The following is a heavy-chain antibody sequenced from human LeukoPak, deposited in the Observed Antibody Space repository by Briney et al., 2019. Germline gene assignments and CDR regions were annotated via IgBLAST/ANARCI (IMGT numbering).Heavy chain of an antibody. D-gene: IGHD3-10*01. Sequence: GASVKVSCKASGYTLTGYYMHWVRQAPGQGLAYMGWIDPNSGDTNYAQKFQGRVTVTRDTSLSTVYMEVNRLRSDDTAVYFCARRSGSSLFDYWGQGTLVTVSS. CDR3: ARRSGSSLFDY. V-gene: IGHV1-2*02. CDR2: IDPNSGDT. CDR1: GYTLTGYY. J-gene: IGHJ4*02.